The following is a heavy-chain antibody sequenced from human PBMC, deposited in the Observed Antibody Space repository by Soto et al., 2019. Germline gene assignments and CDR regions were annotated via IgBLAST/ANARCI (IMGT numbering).Heavy chain of an antibody. CDR2: ISAYNGNT. CDR1: GXTFTSYG. J-gene: IGHJ6*03. CDR3: ARISPSGYSSGWPIYYYYYYMDV. D-gene: IGHD6-19*01. Sequence: ASVKVSCKASGXTFTSYGISWVRQAPGQGLEWMGWISAYNGNTNYAQKLQGRVTMTTDTSTSTAYMELRSLRSDDTAVYYCARISPSGYSSGWPIYYYYYYMDVWGKGTTVTVSS. V-gene: IGHV1-18*01.